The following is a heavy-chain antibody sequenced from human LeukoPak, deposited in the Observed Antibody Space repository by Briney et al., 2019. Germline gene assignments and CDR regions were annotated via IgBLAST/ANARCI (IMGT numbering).Heavy chain of an antibody. J-gene: IGHJ6*02. CDR3: LRDYHGMDV. Sequence: GGSLRLSCAASGFTFSSYAMSWVRQAPGKGLEWVSAISGSGGSTYYADSVKGRFTMSRDNASNKVHLQMNSLRDGDTGFYYCLRDYHGMDVWGQGTTVIVSS. D-gene: IGHD5-24*01. V-gene: IGHV3-23*01. CDR2: ISGSGGST. CDR1: GFTFSSYA.